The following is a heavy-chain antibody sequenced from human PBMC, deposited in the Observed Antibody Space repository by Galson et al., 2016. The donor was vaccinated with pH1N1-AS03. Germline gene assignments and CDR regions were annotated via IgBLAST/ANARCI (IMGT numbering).Heavy chain of an antibody. CDR3: AHFLYGDYATWFDP. V-gene: IGHV2-5*02. D-gene: IGHD4-17*01. J-gene: IGHJ5*02. Sequence: PALVKPTQTLTLTCTFSGFSLSTSGVGVGWIRQPPGKALEWLALIYWDDDKHYSPSLKSRLTITEDTSKNQVVLTMTNMDPMDTATYYCAHFLYGDYATWFDPWGQGTLVTVSS. CDR2: IYWDDDK. CDR1: GFSLSTSGVG.